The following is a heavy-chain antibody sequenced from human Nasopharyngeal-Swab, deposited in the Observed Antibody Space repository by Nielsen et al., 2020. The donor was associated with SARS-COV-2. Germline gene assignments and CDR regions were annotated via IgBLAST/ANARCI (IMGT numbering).Heavy chain of an antibody. Sequence: GESLKISCTGSGYRFTSYWIGWVRQMSGKGLEWMGIIHPGDSDTRYSPSFEGQVTISVDKSTNTAYLQWNSLQASDTAMYYCARSTSGYNYGPGGWGQGTLVTVSP. J-gene: IGHJ1*01. CDR1: GYRFTSYW. CDR2: IHPGDSDT. V-gene: IGHV5-51*01. CDR3: ARSTSGYNYGPGG. D-gene: IGHD5-18*01.